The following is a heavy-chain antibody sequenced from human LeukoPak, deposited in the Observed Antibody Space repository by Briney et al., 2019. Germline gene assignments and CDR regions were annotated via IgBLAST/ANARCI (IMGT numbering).Heavy chain of an antibody. J-gene: IGHJ6*02. CDR3: ARASSSWGKGGMDV. CDR1: GGSISSGDYY. Sequence: SETLSLTCTVSGGSISSGDYYWSWIRQPPGKGLEWIGYIYYSGSTYYNPSLKSRVTISVDTSKSQFSLKLSSVTAADTAVYYCARASSSWGKGGMDVWGQGTTVTVSS. V-gene: IGHV4-61*08. D-gene: IGHD6-13*01. CDR2: IYYSGST.